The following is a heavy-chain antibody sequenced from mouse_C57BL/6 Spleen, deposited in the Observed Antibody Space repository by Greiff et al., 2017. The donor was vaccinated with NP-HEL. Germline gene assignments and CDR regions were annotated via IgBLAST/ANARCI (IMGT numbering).Heavy chain of an antibody. D-gene: IGHD2-4*01. CDR1: GYSFTDYN. CDR2: INPNYGTT. CDR3: ARGGDYDYDGEFAY. Sequence: VQLKQSGPELVKPGASVKISCKASGYSFTDYNMNWVKQSNGKSLEWIGVINPNYGTTSYNQKFKGKATLTVDQSSSTAYMQLNSLTSEDSAVYYCARGGDYDYDGEFAYWGQGTLVTVSA. V-gene: IGHV1-39*01. J-gene: IGHJ3*01.